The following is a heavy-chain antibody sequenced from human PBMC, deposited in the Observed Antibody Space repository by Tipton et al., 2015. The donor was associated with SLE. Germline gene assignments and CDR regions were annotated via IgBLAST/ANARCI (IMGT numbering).Heavy chain of an antibody. CDR3: ARVDGYCRSTSCRPSYYYMDV. J-gene: IGHJ6*03. D-gene: IGHD2-2*03. CDR1: GFTFSYYN. CDR2: ISSSSSYI. Sequence: SLRLSCAVSGFTFSYYNINWIRQAPGKGLEWVSSISSSSSYIYYADSVKGRFTISRDNAKNSLYLQMNSLRAEDTAVYYCARVDGYCRSTSCRPSYYYMDVWGKWTTVTVTS. V-gene: IGHV3-21*01.